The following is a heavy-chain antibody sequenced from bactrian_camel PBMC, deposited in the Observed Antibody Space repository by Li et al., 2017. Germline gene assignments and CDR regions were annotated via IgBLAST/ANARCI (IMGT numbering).Heavy chain of an antibody. CDR3: AAGGRSYGGTCVVRPFAQPPALSRQAFLT. D-gene: IGHD6*01. Sequence: HVQLVESGGGSVQPGGSLRLSCVASGSTGRINYMGWFRQAPGKEREEVAAINTGGGKTYYAVTVKGRFTVSQDNAKNTLYLQMNNLKPEDTAMYFCAAGGRSYGGTCVVRPFAQPPALSRQAFLTGAREPRSPSP. V-gene: IGHV3S54*01. CDR2: INTGGGKT. J-gene: IGHJ4*01. CDR1: GSTGRINY.